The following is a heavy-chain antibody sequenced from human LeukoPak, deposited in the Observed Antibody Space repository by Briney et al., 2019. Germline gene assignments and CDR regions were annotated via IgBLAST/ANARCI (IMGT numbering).Heavy chain of an antibody. D-gene: IGHD1-26*01. V-gene: IGHV5-51*01. Sequence: GESLKISCKGSGYSFTSYWIGWVRQMPGKGLEWMGIIYPGDSDTRYSPSFQGQVTISADKSISTAYLQWSSLKASDTAMYYCARQLYGGGSYSDDAFDIWGQGTMVTVSS. J-gene: IGHJ3*02. CDR1: GYSFTSYW. CDR3: ARQLYGGGSYSDDAFDI. CDR2: IYPGDSDT.